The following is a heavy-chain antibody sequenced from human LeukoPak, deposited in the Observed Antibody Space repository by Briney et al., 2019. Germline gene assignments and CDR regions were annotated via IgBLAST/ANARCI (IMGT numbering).Heavy chain of an antibody. J-gene: IGHJ4*02. CDR1: GFTFSDHS. D-gene: IGHD6-13*01. CDR2: IRNKANSYTT. CDR3: ARHIAVAGLRGFDC. V-gene: IGHV3-72*01. Sequence: GSLRLSCAASGFTFSDHSMDWVRQAPGKGLEWVGRIRNKANSYTTDYAASVKGRFTISRDDSKNLVYLQMNSLKTKDTAVYYCARHIAVAGLRGFDCWGQGTLVIVSS.